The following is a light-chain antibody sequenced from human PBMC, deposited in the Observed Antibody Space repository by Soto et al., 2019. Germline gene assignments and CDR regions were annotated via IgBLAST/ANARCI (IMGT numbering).Light chain of an antibody. CDR3: QQYSNWPWT. CDR2: GAS. CDR1: QSVSSN. J-gene: IGKJ1*01. V-gene: IGKV3-15*01. Sequence: EIVMTQSPATLSVSPGERATLSCRASQSVSSNLAWYQQKPGQAPRLLSYGASTRATGIPARFSGSGSGTDFTLTISSLQSEDFGVYYCQQYSNWPWTFGQGTKVDIX.